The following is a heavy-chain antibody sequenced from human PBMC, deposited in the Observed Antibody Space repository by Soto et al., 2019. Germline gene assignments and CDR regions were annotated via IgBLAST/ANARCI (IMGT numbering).Heavy chain of an antibody. CDR2: FYYSGST. D-gene: IGHD6-13*01. CDR1: GGSISSSSYY. V-gene: IGHV4-39*01. J-gene: IGHJ5*02. CDR3: ARHRPKSAADTMGRWFKP. Sequence: SETLSLTCTVSGGSISSSSYYWGWTRQPPGKGLEWIGSFYYSGSTYYNPSLKSRVTISVDTSKNQFSLKLSSVTAADTAVYHCARHRPKSAADTMGRWFKPCGQGNLVTVSS.